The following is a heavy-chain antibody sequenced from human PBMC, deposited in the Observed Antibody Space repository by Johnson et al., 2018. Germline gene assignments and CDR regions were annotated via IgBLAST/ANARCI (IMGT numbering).Heavy chain of an antibody. V-gene: IGHV3-30-3*01. J-gene: IGHJ6*02. D-gene: IGHD3-3*01. CDR3: YRGSGYYTNYGMDV. CDR1: GFTFSSYA. Sequence: QLVQSGGGVVQPGRSLRLSCAASGFTFSSYAMHWVRQAPGKGLEWVAVISYDGSNKYYADSVKGRFTISRDNDKNSLYLQMNSLKDEDTAVYYCYRGSGYYTNYGMDVCGQGTTVTVSS. CDR2: ISYDGSNK.